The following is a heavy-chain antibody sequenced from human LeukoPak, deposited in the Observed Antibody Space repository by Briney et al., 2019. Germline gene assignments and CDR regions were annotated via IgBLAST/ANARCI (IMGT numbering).Heavy chain of an antibody. V-gene: IGHV1-2*02. Sequence: ASVKVSCKASGYTFTGYYMHWVRQAPGQGLEWMGWINPNSGGTNYAQKFQGRVTMTRDTSISTACMELSRLRSDDTAGYYCARADDSSGGWFDPWGQGTLVTVSS. CDR2: INPNSGGT. CDR1: GYTFTGYY. D-gene: IGHD3-22*01. J-gene: IGHJ5*02. CDR3: ARADDSSGGWFDP.